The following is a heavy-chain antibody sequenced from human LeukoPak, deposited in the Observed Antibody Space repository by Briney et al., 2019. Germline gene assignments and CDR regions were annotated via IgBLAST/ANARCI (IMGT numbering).Heavy chain of an antibody. V-gene: IGHV3-7*01. Sequence: GGSLRLSCAASGFTSSTYWMSWVRQAPGKGLEWVASIKQDGSETYYVDSVKGRFTLSRDNAKNSLYLQMNSLRADDTAVYYCARDRDSRWDFDLWGRGTLITVSS. CDR2: IKQDGSET. CDR3: ARDRDSRWDFDL. J-gene: IGHJ2*01. CDR1: GFTSSTYW. D-gene: IGHD3-22*01.